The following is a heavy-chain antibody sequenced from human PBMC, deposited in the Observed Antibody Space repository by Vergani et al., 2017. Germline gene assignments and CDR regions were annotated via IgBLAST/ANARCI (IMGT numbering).Heavy chain of an antibody. CDR1: GFTFSSYA. D-gene: IGHD4-17*01. J-gene: IGHJ4*02. V-gene: IGHV3-30-3*01. CDR3: ARARGVYGDYFYY. CDR2: ISYDGSNK. Sequence: VQLVESGGGLVQPGRSLRLSCAASGFTFSSYAMHWVRQAPGKGLDWVAVISYDGSNKYYADSVKGRFTISRDNSKHTLYLQMNSLRAEDTAIYYCARARGVYGDYFYYWGQGTLVTVSS.